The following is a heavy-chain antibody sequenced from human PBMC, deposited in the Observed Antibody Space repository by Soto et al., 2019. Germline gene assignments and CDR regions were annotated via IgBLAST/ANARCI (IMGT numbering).Heavy chain of an antibody. CDR2: VYCSGTT. Sequence: SETLSLACSATGGSISSVDYYWTWIRQPPGKGLEFIGYVYCSGTTYYGPTLESRLSMSQDTSKNQFSLTLRSVSAADTAVYFCARGVYGDLDYWGQGIQLTVSS. D-gene: IGHD4-17*01. V-gene: IGHV4-30-4*01. CDR1: GGSISSVDYY. CDR3: ARGVYGDLDY. J-gene: IGHJ4*02.